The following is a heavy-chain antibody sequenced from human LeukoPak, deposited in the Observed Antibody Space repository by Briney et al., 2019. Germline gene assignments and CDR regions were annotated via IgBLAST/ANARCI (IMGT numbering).Heavy chain of an antibody. CDR1: GFSFNTFG. V-gene: IGHV3-33*01. D-gene: IGHD2-15*01. J-gene: IGHJ4*02. Sequence: GKSLRLSCTASGFSFNTFGMHWVRQTPGKGPEWVAVIWHDGGNKYYADSMKGRFTISRDNSKNTVYVQMNSLRVEDTAVYYCARGLSDGYCRGGTCPDFDYWGLGSLVTVSS. CDR3: ARGLSDGYCRGGTCPDFDY. CDR2: IWHDGGNK.